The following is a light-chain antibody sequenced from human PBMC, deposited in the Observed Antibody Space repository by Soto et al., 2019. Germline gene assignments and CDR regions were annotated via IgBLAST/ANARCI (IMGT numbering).Light chain of an antibody. J-gene: IGLJ2*01. CDR1: GSDIGGYNY. V-gene: IGLV2-14*01. Sequence: QSALTQPASVSGSPGQSITISCTGTGSDIGGYNYVSWYQQHPGKAPKVMIYEVSNRPSGVSNRFSASKSGNTASLTISGLQAEDEADYYCTSYTSSSSVVFGGGTNLTVL. CDR3: TSYTSSSSVV. CDR2: EVS.